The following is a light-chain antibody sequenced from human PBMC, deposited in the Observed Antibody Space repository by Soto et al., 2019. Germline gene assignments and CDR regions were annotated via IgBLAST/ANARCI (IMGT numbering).Light chain of an antibody. V-gene: IGKV1-5*01. Sequence: DIEMTPSPSTLSASIGDGVTITCRASESISGWLAWYQQQPGKAPKLLIYDASNLESGVPSRFSGSGSGTEFTLAISSLQPDDFATYYCQHYNSYSEAFGQGTKVDIK. CDR2: DAS. J-gene: IGKJ1*01. CDR3: QHYNSYSEA. CDR1: ESISGW.